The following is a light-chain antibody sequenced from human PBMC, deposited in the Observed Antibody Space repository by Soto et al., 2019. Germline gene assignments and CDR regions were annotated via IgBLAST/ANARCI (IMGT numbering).Light chain of an antibody. CDR1: QTISIS. J-gene: IGKJ2*01. CDR3: QRHEDYVAVT. CDR2: DAS. Sequence: DIQMTQYPSTLSASVGDRVTSTCRASQTISISLAWYQHNPGKAPKLLIFDASTLQTGVPSRFSGSGFGTEFTLTIAGLQPDDFATNYCQRHEDYVAVTFGQGTQREFK. V-gene: IGKV1-5*01.